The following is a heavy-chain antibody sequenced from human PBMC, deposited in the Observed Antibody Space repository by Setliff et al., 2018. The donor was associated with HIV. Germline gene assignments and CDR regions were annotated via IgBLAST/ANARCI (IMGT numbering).Heavy chain of an antibody. J-gene: IGHJ4*02. Sequence: SETLSLTCTVSGGSVGSSSYYWGWIRQPPGKGLEWIGNVYHTGSTYYNPSLKSRVTISVDTSKNQFSLKLSSVIAADTAVYYCARHAAGPDGPFDYWGQGTLVTVSS. CDR3: ARHAAGPDGPFDY. V-gene: IGHV4-39*01. CDR1: GGSVGSSSYY. CDR2: VYHTGST.